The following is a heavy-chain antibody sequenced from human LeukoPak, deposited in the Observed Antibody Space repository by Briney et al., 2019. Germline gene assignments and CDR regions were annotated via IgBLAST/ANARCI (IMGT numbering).Heavy chain of an antibody. V-gene: IGHV3-23*01. CDR3: AKDRRAGSYDY. D-gene: IGHD3-10*01. J-gene: IGHJ4*02. CDR2: ISGSGGNT. Sequence: PGGSLRLSCAASGFTFSRNGMTWVRKAPGKGLEWVSAISGSGGNTYYADSVKGRFTISRDNSKNTLYLQMNSLRAEDTAVYYCAKDRRAGSYDYWGQGTLVTVSS. CDR1: GFTFSRNG.